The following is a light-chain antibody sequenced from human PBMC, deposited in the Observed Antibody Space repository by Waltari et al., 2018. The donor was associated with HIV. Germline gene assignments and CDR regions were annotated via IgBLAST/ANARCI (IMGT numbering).Light chain of an antibody. Sequence: QSVLTQPPSASGTPGQRVTISCSGSSSNIGSNTVNWYQQLPGTAPKLLIDSNYARPSGVPGRFAGSKSCTSASLAISGLQAEDEADYYCATWDDSLNGRVFGGGTKLTVL. J-gene: IGLJ3*02. CDR3: ATWDDSLNGRV. V-gene: IGLV1-44*01. CDR2: SNY. CDR1: SSNIGSNT.